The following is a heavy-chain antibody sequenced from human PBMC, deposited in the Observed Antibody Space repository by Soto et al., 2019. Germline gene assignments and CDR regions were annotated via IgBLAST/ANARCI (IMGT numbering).Heavy chain of an antibody. CDR1: GFTFSSYA. Sequence: LRLSCAASGFTFSSYAMSWVRQAPGKGLEWVSAISGSGGSTYYADSVKGRFTISRDNSKNTLYLQMNSLRAEDTAVYYCAKPSSWYFYYGMDVWGQGTTVTVSS. J-gene: IGHJ6*02. D-gene: IGHD6-13*01. V-gene: IGHV3-23*01. CDR3: AKPSSWYFYYGMDV. CDR2: ISGSGGST.